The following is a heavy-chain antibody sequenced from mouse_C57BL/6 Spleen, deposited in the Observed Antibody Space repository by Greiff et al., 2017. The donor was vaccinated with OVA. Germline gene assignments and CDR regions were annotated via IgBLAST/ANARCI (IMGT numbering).Heavy chain of an antibody. D-gene: IGHD2-3*01. CDR2: ISYDGSN. CDR1: GYSITSGYY. V-gene: IGHV3-6*01. CDR3: ASRWLSFAY. Sequence: EVQLQESGPGLVKPSQSLSLTCSVTGYSITSGYYWNWIRQFPGNKLEWMGYISYDGSNNYNPSLKNRISITRDPSKNQFFLKLNSVTTEDTATYYCASRWLSFAYWGQGTLVTVSA. J-gene: IGHJ3*01.